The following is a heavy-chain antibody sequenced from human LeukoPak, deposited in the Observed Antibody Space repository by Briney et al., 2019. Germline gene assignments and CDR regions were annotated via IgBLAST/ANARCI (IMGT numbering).Heavy chain of an antibody. CDR2: IYTSGST. CDR3: AVLIYRHYHCIDS. D-gene: IGHD3-16*02. V-gene: IGHV4-4*07. Sequence: SSETLSLTCTVSIGFLCSYYSRGIRQPAGKGLEWIGRIYTSGSTNYNPSLKSRVTISVDKSKNQFSLKLSSVTAADTAVYYCAVLIYRHYHCIDSWGRGTLVSVSS. CDR1: IGFLCSYY. J-gene: IGHJ5*01.